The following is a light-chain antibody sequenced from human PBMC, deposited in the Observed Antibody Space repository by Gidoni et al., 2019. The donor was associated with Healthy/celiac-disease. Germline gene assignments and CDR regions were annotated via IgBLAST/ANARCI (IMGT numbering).Light chain of an antibody. Sequence: QSVLPQPPSASGTPGQRVTISCSGSSSNTGSNTVNWYQQLPGTAPKLLIYSNNQRPSGVPDRFSGSKSGTSASLAISGLQSEDEADYYCAAWDDSLNGPVFGGGTKLTVL. CDR2: SNN. CDR3: AAWDDSLNGPV. V-gene: IGLV1-44*01. J-gene: IGLJ2*01. CDR1: SSNTGSNT.